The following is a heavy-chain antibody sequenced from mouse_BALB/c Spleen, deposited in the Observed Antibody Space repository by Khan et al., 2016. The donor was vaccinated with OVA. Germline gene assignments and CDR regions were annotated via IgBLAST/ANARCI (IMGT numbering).Heavy chain of an antibody. CDR1: GYTFTNYG. V-gene: IGHV9-3-1*01. D-gene: IGHD1-2*01. J-gene: IGHJ4*01. Sequence: QIQLVQSGPELKKPGETVKISCKASGYTFTNYGMNWVKQAPGKGLKWMGWINTYTGEPTYADDFKGRFAFSLETSASTAYLQINNLKNEDTATYFWAREITTATVAMDYWGQGTSVTVSS. CDR3: AREITTATVAMDY. CDR2: INTYTGEP.